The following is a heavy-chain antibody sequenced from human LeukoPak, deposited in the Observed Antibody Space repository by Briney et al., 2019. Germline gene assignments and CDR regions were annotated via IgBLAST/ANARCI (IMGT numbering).Heavy chain of an antibody. CDR2: INPNSGGT. J-gene: IGHJ6*02. CDR3: ASTIWSYYGMDV. CDR1: GYTFTGYY. V-gene: IGHV1-2*04. Sequence: ASVKVSCKASGYTFTGYYMHWVRQAPGQGLEWMGWINPNSGGTNYAQKFQGWVTMTRDTSISTAYMELSRLRSDDTAAYYCASTIWSYYGMDVWGQGTTVTVSS. D-gene: IGHD5-24*01.